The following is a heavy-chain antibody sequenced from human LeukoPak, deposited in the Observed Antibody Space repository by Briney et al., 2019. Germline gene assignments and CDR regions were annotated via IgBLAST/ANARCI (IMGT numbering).Heavy chain of an antibody. CDR2: IYYSGST. Sequence: TSETLSLTCTVSGGSISSSSYYWGWIRQPPGKGLEWIGSIYYSGSTYYNPSLKSRVTISVDTSKNQFSLKLSSVTAADTAVYYCARHRLPQQLVHTGYFDYWGQGTLVTVSS. J-gene: IGHJ4*02. V-gene: IGHV4-39*01. D-gene: IGHD6-6*01. CDR1: GGSISSSSYY. CDR3: ARHRLPQQLVHTGYFDY.